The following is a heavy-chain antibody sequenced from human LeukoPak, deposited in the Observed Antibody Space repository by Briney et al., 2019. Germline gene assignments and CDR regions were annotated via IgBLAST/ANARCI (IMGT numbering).Heavy chain of an antibody. J-gene: IGHJ4*02. CDR3: ARVGITILGVVIISSREDY. V-gene: IGHV1-18*01. Sequence: GASVKVSCKASGYTFTSYGISWVRQAPGQGLEWMGWISAYNGNTNYAQKLQGRVTMTTDTSTSTAYMELRSLRSDNTAVYYCARVGITILGVVIISSREDYWGQGTLVTVSS. D-gene: IGHD3-3*01. CDR1: GYTFTSYG. CDR2: ISAYNGNT.